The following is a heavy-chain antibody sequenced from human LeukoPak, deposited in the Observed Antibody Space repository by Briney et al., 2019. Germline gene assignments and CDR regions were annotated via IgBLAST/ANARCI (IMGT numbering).Heavy chain of an antibody. V-gene: IGHV3-64*02. J-gene: IGHJ6*02. CDR3: ARGRSPRGYYYGMDV. D-gene: IGHD1-26*01. CDR2: ISSNGGET. Sequence: GGSLRLSCAASGFSFSSYVMHWVRRAPGKGLEYVSAISSNGGETYYADSVKGRFTISRDNSKNALYLQMGSLRVEGMAVYYCARGRSPRGYYYGMDVWGQGTTVTVS. CDR1: GFSFSSYV.